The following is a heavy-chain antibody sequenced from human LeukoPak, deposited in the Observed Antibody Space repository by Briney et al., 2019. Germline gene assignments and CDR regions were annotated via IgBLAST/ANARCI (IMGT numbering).Heavy chain of an antibody. CDR1: GFIFSNYA. V-gene: IGHV3-23*01. J-gene: IGHJ3*02. Sequence: GSLRLSCAASGFIFSNYAMSWVRQAPGRGLEWVSAISRSGRYYADSVKGRFTISRDDSKNILYLQMDSLRVEDAAVYYCAKDVPYSGWAFDIWGQGTLVTVSS. CDR2: ISRSGR. CDR3: AKDVPYSGWAFDI. D-gene: IGHD6-19*01.